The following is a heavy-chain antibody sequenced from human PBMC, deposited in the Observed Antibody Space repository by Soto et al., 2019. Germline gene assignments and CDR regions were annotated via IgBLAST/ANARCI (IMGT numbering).Heavy chain of an antibody. CDR1: GFTFSSYA. J-gene: IGHJ6*02. Sequence: PGGSLRLSCAASGFTFSSYAMSWVRQAPGEGLEWVSAISGSGGSTYYADSVKGRFTISRDNSKNTLYLQMNSLRAEDTAVYYCAKELDYYYYYGMDVWGQGTTVTVSS. V-gene: IGHV3-23*01. CDR2: ISGSGGST. CDR3: AKELDYYYYYGMDV. D-gene: IGHD1-1*01.